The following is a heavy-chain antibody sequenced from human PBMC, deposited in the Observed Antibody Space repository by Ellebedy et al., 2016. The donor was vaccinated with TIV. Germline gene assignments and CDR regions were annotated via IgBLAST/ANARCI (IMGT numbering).Heavy chain of an antibody. Sequence: GESLKISCAASGFTFSSYGMHWVRQAPGKGLEWVAVISYDGSNKYYADSVKGRFTISRDNSKNTLYLQMNSLRAEDTAVYYCARLGRKYQLQNWFDPWGQGTLVTVSS. D-gene: IGHD2-2*01. CDR3: ARLGRKYQLQNWFDP. J-gene: IGHJ5*02. V-gene: IGHV3-30*03. CDR1: GFTFSSYG. CDR2: ISYDGSNK.